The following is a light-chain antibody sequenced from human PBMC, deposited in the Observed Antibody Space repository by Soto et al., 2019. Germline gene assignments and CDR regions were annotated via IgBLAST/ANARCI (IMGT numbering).Light chain of an antibody. CDR3: QQYSHLIT. Sequence: DIQMTQSPSSLSSSVGDRVTITCQASQDISNYLNWYQQQLGKAPKLLIYDASNLETGVPSRFSGSGSGTDFTFTISSLQPEGIATYYCQQYSHLITFGQGTRLEIK. CDR1: QDISNY. J-gene: IGKJ5*01. V-gene: IGKV1-33*01. CDR2: DAS.